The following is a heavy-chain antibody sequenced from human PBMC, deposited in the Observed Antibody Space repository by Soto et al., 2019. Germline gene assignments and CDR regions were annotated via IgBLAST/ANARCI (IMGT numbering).Heavy chain of an antibody. D-gene: IGHD1-26*01. V-gene: IGHV3-33*01. CDR1: GFTFSNYG. CDR2: IWHDGNNK. J-gene: IGHJ6*02. CDR3: ASDLVGASDSYGLDV. Sequence: GGSLRLSCAASGFTFSNYGMHWVRQAPGKGLEWVAIIWHDGNNKYYADSVRGRFIISRDNSKNRLYLQMNSLRAEDTAAYYCASDLVGASDSYGLDVWGQGTPVTVSS.